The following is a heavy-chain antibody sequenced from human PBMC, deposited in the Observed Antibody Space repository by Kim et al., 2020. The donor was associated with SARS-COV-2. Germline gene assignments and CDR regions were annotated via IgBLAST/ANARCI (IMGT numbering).Heavy chain of an antibody. Sequence: SVKVSCKASGGTFSSYAISWVRQAPGQGLEWMGRIIPILGIANYAQKFQGRVTITADKSTSTAYMELSSLRSEDTAVYYCARDELSPLLEPLGWFDPWGQGTLVTVSS. V-gene: IGHV1-69*04. CDR1: GGTFSSYA. CDR3: ARDELSPLLEPLGWFDP. CDR2: IIPILGIA. J-gene: IGHJ5*02. D-gene: IGHD1-1*01.